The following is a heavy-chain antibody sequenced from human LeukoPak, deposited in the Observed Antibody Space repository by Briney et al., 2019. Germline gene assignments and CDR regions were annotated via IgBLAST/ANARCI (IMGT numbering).Heavy chain of an antibody. J-gene: IGHJ6*02. V-gene: IGHV1-2*02. D-gene: IGHD6-13*01. Sequence: ASVKVSCKASGYTFTGYYMHWVRQAPGQGLEWMGWINPNSGGTNYAQKFQGRVTMTRDTSISTAYMELSRLRSDDTAVYYCARGGMAAAVRFSYYYGMDVWGQGTTVTVSS. CDR2: INPNSGGT. CDR1: GYTFTGYY. CDR3: ARGGMAAAVRFSYYYGMDV.